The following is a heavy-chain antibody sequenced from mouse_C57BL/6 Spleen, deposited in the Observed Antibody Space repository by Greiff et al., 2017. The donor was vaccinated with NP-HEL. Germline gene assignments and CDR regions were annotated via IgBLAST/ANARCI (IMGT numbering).Heavy chain of an antibody. J-gene: IGHJ1*03. Sequence: QVQLQQPGAELVMPGASVKLSCKASGYTFTSYWMHWVKQRPGQGLEWIGEIDPSDSYPNYNPQFKGKSTLTVEKSSSTAYMQLSSLTSEDSAVYYCARGGVVRYFDVWGTGTTVTVSS. CDR2: IDPSDSYP. V-gene: IGHV1-69*01. CDR3: ARGGVVRYFDV. D-gene: IGHD1-1*01. CDR1: GYTFTSYW.